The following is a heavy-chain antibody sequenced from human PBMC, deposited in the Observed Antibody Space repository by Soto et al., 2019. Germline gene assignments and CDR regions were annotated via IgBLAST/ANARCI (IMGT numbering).Heavy chain of an antibody. D-gene: IGHD6-6*01. CDR3: ARGGGAYSSSSAGHDAFDI. Sequence: SVKVSCKASGGTFSSYAISWARQAPAQGHEWMGGIIPIFGTGNYAQKFQGRVTITAAESTSTAYMELSSLRSEDTAVYYCARGGGAYSSSSAGHDAFDIWGQGTMVTVSS. J-gene: IGHJ3*02. CDR1: GGTFSSYA. CDR2: IIPIFGTG. V-gene: IGHV1-69*13.